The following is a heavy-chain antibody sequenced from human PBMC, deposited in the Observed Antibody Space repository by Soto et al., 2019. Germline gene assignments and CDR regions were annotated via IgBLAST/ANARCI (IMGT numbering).Heavy chain of an antibody. Sequence: GGSLRLSCAASGFTFSSYWMHWVRQAPGKGLVWVSRINSDGSSTSYADSVKGRFTISRDNAKNTLYLQMNSLRAEDTAGYYCARSTSSSWYALDYWGQGTLVTVSS. CDR2: INSDGSST. CDR3: ARSTSSSWYALDY. D-gene: IGHD6-13*01. V-gene: IGHV3-74*01. CDR1: GFTFSSYW. J-gene: IGHJ4*02.